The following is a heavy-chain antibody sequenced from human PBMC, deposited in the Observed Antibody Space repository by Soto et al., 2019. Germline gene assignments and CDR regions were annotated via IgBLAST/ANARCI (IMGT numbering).Heavy chain of an antibody. CDR2: IYYSGIT. Sequence: QLQLQESGPGLAKPSETLSLTCTVSGGSISSSSYFWGWIRQPPGKGLEWIGSIYYSGITFYTPSLKSRVPISVDTSKNQFSLRLSSVTAADTAVYYCTTSWYNSWGQGTLVTVSS. CDR3: TTSWYNS. J-gene: IGHJ4*02. CDR1: GGSISSSSYF. V-gene: IGHV4-39*01. D-gene: IGHD6-13*01.